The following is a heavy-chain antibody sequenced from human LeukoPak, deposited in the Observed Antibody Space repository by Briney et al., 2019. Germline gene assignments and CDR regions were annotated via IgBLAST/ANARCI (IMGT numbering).Heavy chain of an antibody. J-gene: IGHJ3*02. V-gene: IGHV4-59*12. CDR3: ASADYEDAFDI. CDR2: FHYSGTT. D-gene: IGHD4-17*01. CDR1: GGSISTYY. Sequence: SETLSLTCTVSGGSISTYYWSWIRQPPGKGLEWIGYFHYSGTTNYNPSLKSRLTISVDTSKNQFSLKLSSVTAADTAVYYCASADYEDAFDIWGQGTMVTVSS.